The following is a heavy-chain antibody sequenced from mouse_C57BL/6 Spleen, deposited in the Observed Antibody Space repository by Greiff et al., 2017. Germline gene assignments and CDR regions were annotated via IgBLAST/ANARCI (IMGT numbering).Heavy chain of an antibody. J-gene: IGHJ4*01. Sequence: EVKLVESGGGLVKPGGSLKLSCAASGFTFSDYGMHWVRQAPEKGLEWVAYISSGSSTIYYAATLKGRFTIARDNAKNTMFLQMTSLRSEDTAMYYCARSGYYAMDYWGQGTSVTVSS. CDR1: GFTFSDYG. CDR2: ISSGSSTI. V-gene: IGHV5-17*01. CDR3: ARSGYYAMDY. D-gene: IGHD1-3*01.